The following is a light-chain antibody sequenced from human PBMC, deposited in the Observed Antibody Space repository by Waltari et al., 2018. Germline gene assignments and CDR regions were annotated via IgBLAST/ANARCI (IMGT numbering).Light chain of an antibody. V-gene: IGKV3-15*01. CDR2: SAS. CDR1: QSIGDN. J-gene: IGKJ2*01. CDR3: QQCNDWPPYT. Sequence: EIVVTQSPATLSVSPGERATLYCRASQSIGDNLAWYQQKPGQPPRLLIYSASRRLPGVPDRFSGSGSGTDFTLTISSLQSEDCAVYYCQQCNDWPPYTFGRGTKLEI.